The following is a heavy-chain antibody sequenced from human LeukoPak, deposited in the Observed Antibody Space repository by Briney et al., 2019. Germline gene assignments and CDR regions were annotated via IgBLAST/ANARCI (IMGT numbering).Heavy chain of an antibody. CDR1: GYTFTSYG. CDR3: ARSRGNYYDSSGYSLGAFDI. J-gene: IGHJ3*02. CDR2: ISAYNGNT. D-gene: IGHD3-22*01. Sequence: GASVKVSCKASGYTFTSYGISWVRQAPGQGLEWMGWISAYNGNTNYAQKLQGRVTITTDTSTRTAYMELRSLRSDDTAVYYCARSRGNYYDSSGYSLGAFDIWGQGTMVTVSS. V-gene: IGHV1-18*01.